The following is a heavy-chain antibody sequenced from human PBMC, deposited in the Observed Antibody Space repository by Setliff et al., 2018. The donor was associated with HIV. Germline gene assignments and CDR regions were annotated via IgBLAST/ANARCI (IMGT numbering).Heavy chain of an antibody. D-gene: IGHD5-18*01. Sequence: PSETLSLTCTVSGGSISNGNYYWAWIRQSPGKGLEWIGEINHSGSTNYNPSLKSRVTISVDTSKNQVSLKLSSVAAAGTAVYHCARGAYRDGYDYWGQGTLVTVSS. CDR3: ARGAYRDGYDY. J-gene: IGHJ4*02. V-gene: IGHV4-39*07. CDR2: INHSGST. CDR1: GGSISNGNYY.